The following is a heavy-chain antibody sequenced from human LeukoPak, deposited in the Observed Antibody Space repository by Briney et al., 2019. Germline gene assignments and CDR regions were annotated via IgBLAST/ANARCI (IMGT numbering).Heavy chain of an antibody. J-gene: IGHJ3*02. CDR1: GGSISSYY. CDR2: IYYSGST. D-gene: IGHD3-10*01. CDR3: ARCPHYYGPGAFDI. Sequence: SETLSLTCTVSGGSISSYYWSWIRQPPGKGLEWIGYIYYSGSTNYNPSLKSRVTISVDTSKNQFSLKLSSVTAADTAVYYCARCPHYYGPGAFDIWGQGTMVTVSS. V-gene: IGHV4-59*01.